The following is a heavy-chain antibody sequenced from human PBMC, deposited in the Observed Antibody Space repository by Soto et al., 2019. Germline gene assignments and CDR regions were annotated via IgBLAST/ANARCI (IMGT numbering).Heavy chain of an antibody. V-gene: IGHV4-31*03. Sequence: QVQLQESGPGLVKPSQTLSLPCTVSGGSISSGGYYWRWIRQHPGKGLEWIGDIDYSGSTYYNPFLKSRVTISVDTSKSQFSLKLRSVTAAATAVYYCERVIVEVPAAHEGFDRWGRRTLFTVS. CDR1: GGSISSGGYY. CDR2: IDYSGST. CDR3: ERVIVEVPAAHEGFDR. D-gene: IGHD2-2*01. J-gene: IGHJ5*02.